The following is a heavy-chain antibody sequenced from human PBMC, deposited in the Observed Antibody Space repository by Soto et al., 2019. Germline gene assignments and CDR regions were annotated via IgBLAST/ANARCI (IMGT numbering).Heavy chain of an antibody. CDR3: ARGQTGTAGH. Sequence: GGSLRLPCAASGYTFSSYSMNWVRQAPGKGLEWVSSISSSSSYINYADSVKGRFTISRDNAKNSLYLQMNSLRAQDTAVYYCARGQTGTAGHWGQGTLVNVSS. D-gene: IGHD1-1*01. V-gene: IGHV3-21*01. CDR1: GYTFSSYS. CDR2: ISSSSSYI. J-gene: IGHJ4*02.